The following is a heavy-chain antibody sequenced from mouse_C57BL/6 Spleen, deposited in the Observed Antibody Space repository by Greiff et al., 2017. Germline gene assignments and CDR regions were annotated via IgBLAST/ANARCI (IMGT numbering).Heavy chain of an antibody. D-gene: IGHD2-4*01. CDR3: ATRSSGDIDYGY. V-gene: IGHV1-69*02. CDR1: GYTFTSYW. Sequence: VQLQQPGAELVKPAPSVKLSCKASGYTFTSYWMSWVKHRPGQGLEWIGEIYPSASYTNYNQTFKDKATLTVDTSSSTAYMQLSSLTSEDSAVYYCATRSSGDIDYGYWGPGITVTAST. CDR2: IYPSASYT. J-gene: IGHJ2*01.